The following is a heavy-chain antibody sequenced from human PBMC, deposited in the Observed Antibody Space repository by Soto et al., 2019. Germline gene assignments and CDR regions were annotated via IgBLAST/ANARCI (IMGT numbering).Heavy chain of an antibody. CDR1: GGTFSSYA. J-gene: IGHJ4*02. CDR3: ARGHWPRRPHRLAVAGTDY. Sequence: SVKVSCKASGGTFSSYAISWVRQAPGQGLEWMGGIIPIFGTANYAQKFQGRVTITADESTSTAYMELSSLRSEDTAVYYCARGHWPRRPHRLAVAGTDYSGQGTLVTVPS. CDR2: IIPIFGTA. D-gene: IGHD6-19*01. V-gene: IGHV1-69*13.